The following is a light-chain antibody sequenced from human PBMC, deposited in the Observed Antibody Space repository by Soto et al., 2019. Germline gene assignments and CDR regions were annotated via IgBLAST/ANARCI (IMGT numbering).Light chain of an antibody. Sequence: DIQMTQSPSTLSASVGARVTITCRASQSISSWLAWYQQKPGKAPKLLIYAASTLQSGVPSRFSGSGSGTDFTLTISSLQPEDVATYYCQKYNSASWTFGQGTKVDI. V-gene: IGKV1-27*01. CDR2: AAS. CDR1: QSISSW. CDR3: QKYNSASWT. J-gene: IGKJ1*01.